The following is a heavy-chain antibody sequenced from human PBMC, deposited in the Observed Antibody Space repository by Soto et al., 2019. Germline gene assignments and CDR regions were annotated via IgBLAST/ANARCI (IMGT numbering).Heavy chain of an antibody. CDR1: GFTFRRYS. D-gene: IGHD3-22*01. CDR2: ISSSGSYI. Sequence: PGGALRVSCAASGFTFRRYSMNWVRQAPGKGLEWVSSISSSGSYIDYADSVKGRFTISRDNAKNSLYLQMNSLRAEDTAVYYCATMGSGYYYDYWGQGLPVTV. V-gene: IGHV3-21*01. J-gene: IGHJ4*02. CDR3: ATMGSGYYYDY.